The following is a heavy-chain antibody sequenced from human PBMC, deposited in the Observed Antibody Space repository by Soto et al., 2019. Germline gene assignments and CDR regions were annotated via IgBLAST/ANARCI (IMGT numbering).Heavy chain of an antibody. J-gene: IGHJ4*02. D-gene: IGHD3-22*01. CDR1: GFTFSNYG. CDR3: AKDLVNMIVVGGTFGY. CDR2: ISYDGSNK. V-gene: IGHV3-30*18. Sequence: QVQLVESGGGVVQPGRSLRLSCAASGFTFSNYGIHWVRQAPGKGLEWVAVISYDGSNKDYADSVKGRFTISRDNSKNTLYLQMDSLRAEYTAVYYCAKDLVNMIVVGGTFGYWGQGTQVTVTS.